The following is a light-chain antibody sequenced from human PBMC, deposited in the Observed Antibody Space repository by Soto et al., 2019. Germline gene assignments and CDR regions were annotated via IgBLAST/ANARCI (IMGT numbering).Light chain of an antibody. Sequence: DFQMTQSPSSLSASVGDRVTITCRASQSFSTYVAWYQQKPGKVPKLLISGISTLQSGVPSRFSGSGYGTEFTLTISNLQHEDVATYYCQKYNTAPLTVGGGTKVDIK. CDR1: QSFSTY. V-gene: IGKV1-27*01. J-gene: IGKJ4*01. CDR2: GIS. CDR3: QKYNTAPLT.